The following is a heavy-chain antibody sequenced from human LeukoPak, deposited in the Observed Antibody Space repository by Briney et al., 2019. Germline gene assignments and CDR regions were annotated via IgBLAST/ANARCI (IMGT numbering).Heavy chain of an antibody. CDR1: GYSISSGYY. CDR3: AREESYSSSWYYGGGYYFDY. D-gene: IGHD6-13*01. Sequence: SETLSLTCTVFGYSISSGYYWGWIRQPPGKGLEWIGNIYHSGSTYYNPSLKSRVTISVDTSKNQFSLKLSSLTAADTAVYYCAREESYSSSWYYGGGYYFDYWGQGTLVTVSS. CDR2: IYHSGST. J-gene: IGHJ4*02. V-gene: IGHV4-38-2*02.